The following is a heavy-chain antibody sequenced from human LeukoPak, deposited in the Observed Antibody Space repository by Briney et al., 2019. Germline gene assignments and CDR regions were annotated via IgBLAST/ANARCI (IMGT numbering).Heavy chain of an antibody. Sequence: ASVKVSCKASGYTFTDYYMHWVQQAPGKGLEWMGLVDPEDGETIYAEKFQGRVTITADTSTDTAYMELSSLRSEDTAVYYCATVSPRYSSSRYNWFDPWGQGTLVTVSS. CDR2: VDPEDGET. V-gene: IGHV1-69-2*01. D-gene: IGHD6-6*01. CDR1: GYTFTDYY. J-gene: IGHJ5*02. CDR3: ATVSPRYSSSRYNWFDP.